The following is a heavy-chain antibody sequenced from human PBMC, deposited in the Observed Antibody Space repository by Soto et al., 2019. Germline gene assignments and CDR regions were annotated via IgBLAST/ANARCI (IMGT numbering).Heavy chain of an antibody. CDR2: ISGSGATA. CDR1: GFTFRSFA. Sequence: EVQLLESGGGLVQPGGSLRLSCAGSGFTFRSFAMTWVRQAPGKGLEWVSVISGSGATAYYADSVRGRFAVSRANSKNTVHLQMKSLRGEDTAVYYRARESLYSYGPDYYYYAIDVWGQGTTVTVSS. CDR3: ARESLYSYGPDYYYYAIDV. D-gene: IGHD5-18*01. V-gene: IGHV3-23*01. J-gene: IGHJ6*01.